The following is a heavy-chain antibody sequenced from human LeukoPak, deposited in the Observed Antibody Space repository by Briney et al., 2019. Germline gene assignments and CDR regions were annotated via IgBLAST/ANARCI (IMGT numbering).Heavy chain of an antibody. CDR1: GGSISSYY. CDR2: IYHTGST. D-gene: IGHD4/OR15-4a*01. V-gene: IGHV4-59*01. J-gene: IGHJ5*01. CDR3: ARVPNADWFDS. Sequence: SETLSLTCTVSGGSISSYYWSWIRQPPGKGLEWIGNIYHTGSTNYKSPLKSRAAISLDTSKNQFSLKLSSVAAADTAVYYCARVPNADWFDSWGQGTLVTVSS.